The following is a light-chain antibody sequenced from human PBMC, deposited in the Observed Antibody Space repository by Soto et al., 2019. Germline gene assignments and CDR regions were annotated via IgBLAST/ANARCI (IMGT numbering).Light chain of an antibody. CDR3: QQYGTSPYT. J-gene: IGKJ2*01. CDR1: QSVTSSY. Sequence: EIVLTQSPGTLSLSPGERGILSCRASQSVTSSYLAWYQQKPGQAPRLLIYGASSSATGIPDRFSGSGSGTDFTLTISRLEPEDFAVYYCQQYGTSPYTFGQGTKLEIK. CDR2: GAS. V-gene: IGKV3-20*01.